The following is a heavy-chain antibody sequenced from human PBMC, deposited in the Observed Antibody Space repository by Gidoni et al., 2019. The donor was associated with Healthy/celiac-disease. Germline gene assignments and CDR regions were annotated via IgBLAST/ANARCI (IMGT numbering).Heavy chain of an antibody. Sequence: EVQLVESGGGLVQPGGSLRLSGAASGFTVSSYWMSWVRQAPGKGLEWVANIKQDGSEKYYVDSVKGRFTISRDNAKNSLYLQMNSLRAEDTAVYYCAREDYDPRYYYGMDVWGQGTTVTVSS. CDR2: IKQDGSEK. D-gene: IGHD4-17*01. CDR3: AREDYDPRYYYGMDV. V-gene: IGHV3-7*01. J-gene: IGHJ6*02. CDR1: GFTVSSYW.